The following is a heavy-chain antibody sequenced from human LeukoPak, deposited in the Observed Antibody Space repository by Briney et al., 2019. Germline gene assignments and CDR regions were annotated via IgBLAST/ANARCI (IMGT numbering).Heavy chain of an antibody. CDR1: GGSITNSPYS. CDR3: ARRDYGDDSGFDY. J-gene: IGHJ4*02. CDR2: GYYSRSA. V-gene: IGHV4-39*01. Sequence: SETLSLTCTVSGGSITNSPYSWGWIRQPPGKGLEWIGSGYYSRSAYYNPSLKSRVTIFVDTSKNQFFLRLSSVPAADTAVYFCARRDYGDDSGFDYWGQGTLVTVSS. D-gene: IGHD4-23*01.